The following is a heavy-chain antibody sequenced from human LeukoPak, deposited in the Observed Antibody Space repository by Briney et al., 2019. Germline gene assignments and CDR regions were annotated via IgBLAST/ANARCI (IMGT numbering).Heavy chain of an antibody. CDR1: GFTFSAYW. D-gene: IGHD6-19*01. J-gene: IGHJ4*02. Sequence: GGSLRLSCATSGFTFSAYWMHWVRQAPGKGLVWVSRVYTDGGRTSYADSVEGRVTIPRDNAKSTLYLQMNSLRDEDTAVYYCARGSSGWYIDYWGQGTLVTVSS. V-gene: IGHV3-74*01. CDR2: VYTDGGRT. CDR3: ARGSSGWYIDY.